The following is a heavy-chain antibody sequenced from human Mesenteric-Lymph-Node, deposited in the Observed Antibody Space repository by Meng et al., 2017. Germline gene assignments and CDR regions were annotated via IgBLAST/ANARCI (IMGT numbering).Heavy chain of an antibody. Sequence: SGPTLVKPTETLTLTCTVSGFSLTNGKMGVSWIRQPPGKALEWLAHIFSNDEKSYSTSLRSRLTTSKDTSKSQVVLTMTNMDPVDTATYSCTRLIYDLWSGYYPDYWGQGTLDTVSS. V-gene: IGHV2-26*01. CDR1: GFSLTNGKMG. CDR3: TRLIYDLWSGYYPDY. D-gene: IGHD3-3*01. CDR2: IFSNDEK. J-gene: IGHJ4*02.